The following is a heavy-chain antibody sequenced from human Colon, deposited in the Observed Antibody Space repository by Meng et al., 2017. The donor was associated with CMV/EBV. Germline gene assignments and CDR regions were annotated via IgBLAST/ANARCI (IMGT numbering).Heavy chain of an antibody. V-gene: IGHV2-5*02. D-gene: IGHD6-6*01. J-gene: IGHJ5*02. CDR3: VHRYSSSSGEVS. CDR1: GFSLTHKLNS. CDR2: IHGDDTE. Sequence: QINFKESGPTLVKPTQTLTLTCTFSGFSLTHKLNSLGWIRQSPGKALEWLALIHGDDTEQYSPSLQSRLSATRDTSKNQVVLTLTDMDPVDTATYYCVHRYSSSSGEVSWGQGTLVTVSS.